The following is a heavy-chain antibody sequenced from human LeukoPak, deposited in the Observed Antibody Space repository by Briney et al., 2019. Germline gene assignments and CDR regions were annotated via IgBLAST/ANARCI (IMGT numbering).Heavy chain of an antibody. J-gene: IGHJ3*02. Sequence: SETLSLTCSVSGDSITYFYWSWIRQAAGKGLEWIGRISSSGSTDYNASLKSRVTMSVDTSKNQLSLKVISVTAADTAVYYCARDQDCSGGSCYAFDIWGQGTMVTVSS. V-gene: IGHV4-4*07. D-gene: IGHD2-15*01. CDR1: GDSITYFY. CDR2: ISSSGST. CDR3: ARDQDCSGGSCYAFDI.